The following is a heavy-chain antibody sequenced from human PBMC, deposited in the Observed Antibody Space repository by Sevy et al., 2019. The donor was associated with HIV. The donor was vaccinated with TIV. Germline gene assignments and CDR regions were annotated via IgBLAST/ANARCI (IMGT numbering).Heavy chain of an antibody. D-gene: IGHD2-15*01. CDR1: GYSFTSYW. V-gene: IGHV5-51*01. CDR2: IYPGDSDT. CDR3: ARSALLGYCSGGSCHDIDY. Sequence: GESLKISCKGSGYSFTSYWIGWVRQMPGKGLEWMGIIYPGDSDTRYSPSFQGQVTISADKSISTAYLQWSSLKASDTAMYSCARSALLGYCSGGSCHDIDYWGQGTLVTVSS. J-gene: IGHJ4*02.